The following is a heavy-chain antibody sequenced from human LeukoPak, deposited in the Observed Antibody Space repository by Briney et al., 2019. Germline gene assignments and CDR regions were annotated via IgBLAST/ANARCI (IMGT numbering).Heavy chain of an antibody. CDR1: GFTFSSYW. D-gene: IGHD6-13*01. J-gene: IGHJ6*03. V-gene: IGHV3-7*01. Sequence: GGSLRLSCVASGFTFSSYWMIWVRQAPGKGLEWVANIKQDGSEKYYVDSVKGRFTISRDNAKNSLYLQMNSLRAEDTALYYCATGSTWSQYYYYMGVWGKGTPVTVSS. CDR2: IKQDGSEK. CDR3: ATGSTWSQYYYYMGV.